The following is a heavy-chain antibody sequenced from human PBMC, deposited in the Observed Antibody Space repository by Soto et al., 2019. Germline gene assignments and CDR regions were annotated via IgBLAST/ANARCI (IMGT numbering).Heavy chain of an antibody. J-gene: IGHJ4*02. V-gene: IGHV3-30-3*01. CDR3: ARDGLAYCGGDCYLDY. Sequence: QVQLVESGGGVVQPGRSLRLSCAASGFTFSSYAMHWVRQAPGKGLEWVAVISYDGSNKYYADSVKGRFTISRDNSKNTLYLQMNSLRAEDTAVYYCARDGLAYCGGDCYLDYWGQGTLVTVSS. CDR2: ISYDGSNK. D-gene: IGHD2-21*02. CDR1: GFTFSSYA.